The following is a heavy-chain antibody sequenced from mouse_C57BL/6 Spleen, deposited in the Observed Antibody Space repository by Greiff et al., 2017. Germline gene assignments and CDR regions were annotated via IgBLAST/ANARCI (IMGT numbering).Heavy chain of an antibody. CDR3: ARSAYSNYESYGYFDV. D-gene: IGHD2-5*01. V-gene: IGHV1-81*01. Sequence: VQLQESGAELARPGASVKLSCKASGYTFTSYGISWVKQRTGQGLEWIGEIYPRSGNTYYNEKFKGKATLTADKSSSTAYMELRSLTSEDSAVYFCARSAYSNYESYGYFDVWGTGTTVTVSS. CDR1: GYTFTSYG. J-gene: IGHJ1*03. CDR2: IYPRSGNT.